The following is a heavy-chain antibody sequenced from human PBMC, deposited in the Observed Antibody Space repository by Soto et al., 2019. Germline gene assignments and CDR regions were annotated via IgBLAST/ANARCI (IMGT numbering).Heavy chain of an antibody. CDR1: GFTFSSYG. D-gene: IGHD3-9*01. CDR2: ISYDGSNK. CDR3: AKDHYDILTGYFVDY. V-gene: IGHV3-30*18. Sequence: QVQLVESGGGVVQPGRSLRLSCAASGFTFSSYGMHWVRQAPGKGLEWVAVISYDGSNKYYADSVKGRFTISRDNSKNTLYLQMNSLRAEDTAVYYCAKDHYDILTGYFVDYWGQGTLVTVSS. J-gene: IGHJ4*02.